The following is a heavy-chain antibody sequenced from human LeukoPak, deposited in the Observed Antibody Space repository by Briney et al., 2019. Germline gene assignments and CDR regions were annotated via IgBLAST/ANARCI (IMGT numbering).Heavy chain of an antibody. J-gene: IGHJ4*02. CDR2: ISGSGGST. CDR3: AKDLRSSGWLEGNFDR. CDR1: GFTFSTNA. Sequence: SGGSLRLSCAAPGFTFSTNAMSWVRQAPGTGLEWVSGISGSGGSTYYADSVKGRFTISRDNSKNTLYLQMNSLRAEDTAVYYCAKDLRSSGWLEGNFDRWGQGTLVTVSS. D-gene: IGHD6-19*01. V-gene: IGHV3-23*01.